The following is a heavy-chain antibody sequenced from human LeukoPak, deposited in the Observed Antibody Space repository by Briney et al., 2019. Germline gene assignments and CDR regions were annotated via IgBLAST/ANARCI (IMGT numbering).Heavy chain of an antibody. CDR3: AKGGKGFPLGLRFDS. J-gene: IGHJ4*02. D-gene: IGHD2-21*01. Sequence: PSETLSLTCAVYGGSFSGYYWSWIRQPPGKGLEWIGEINHSGSTNYNPSLRSRVTVSVHTSKNQLSLKLSSVTAADTAVYYCAKGGKGFPLGLRFDSWGQGTLVSVSS. CDR2: INHSGST. V-gene: IGHV4-34*01. CDR1: GGSFSGYY.